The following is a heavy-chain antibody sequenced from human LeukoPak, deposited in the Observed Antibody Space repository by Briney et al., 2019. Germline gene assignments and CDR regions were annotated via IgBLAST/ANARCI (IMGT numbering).Heavy chain of an antibody. CDR2: ISGSGGST. CDR1: GFTFSSYA. V-gene: IGHV3-23*01. Sequence: GGSLRLSCAASGFTFSSYAMSWVPRAPGKGLECVSAISGSGGSTYYADSVKGRFTISRDNSKNTLYLQMNSLRAEDTAVYYCAKAGSILYYYYYMDVWGKGTTVTVSS. CDR3: AKAGSILYYYYYMDV. J-gene: IGHJ6*03. D-gene: IGHD3-10*01.